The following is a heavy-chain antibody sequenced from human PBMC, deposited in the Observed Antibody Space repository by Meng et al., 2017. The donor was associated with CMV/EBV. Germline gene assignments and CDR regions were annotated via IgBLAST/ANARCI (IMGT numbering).Heavy chain of an antibody. CDR1: GFTFSSYA. Sequence: GESLKISCAASGFTFSSYAMHWVRQAPGKGLEWVAVIPYDGSNKYYADSVKGRFTISRDNSKNTLYLQMNSLRAEDTAVYYCARDGYSSSWYGSGYYYYYYGMDVWGQGTTVTVSS. CDR3: ARDGYSSSWYGSGYYYYYYGMDV. D-gene: IGHD6-13*01. J-gene: IGHJ6*02. CDR2: IPYDGSNK. V-gene: IGHV3-30-3*01.